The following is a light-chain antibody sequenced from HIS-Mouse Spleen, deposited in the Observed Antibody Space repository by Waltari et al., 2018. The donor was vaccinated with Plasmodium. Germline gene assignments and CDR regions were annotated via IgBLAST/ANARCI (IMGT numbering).Light chain of an antibody. CDR2: GAS. CDR3: QQYNNWSFT. V-gene: IGKV3-15*01. Sequence: EIVMTQSPATLSVSTGERATLSCRASQIVSSNLAWYQQKPGQAPRLLIYGASTRATGIPARFSGSGSGTEFTLTISSLQSEDFAVYYCQQYNNWSFTFGPGTKVDIK. J-gene: IGKJ3*01. CDR1: QIVSSN.